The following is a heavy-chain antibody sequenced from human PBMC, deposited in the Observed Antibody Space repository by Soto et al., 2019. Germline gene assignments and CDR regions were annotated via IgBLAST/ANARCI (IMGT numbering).Heavy chain of an antibody. CDR3: ARRVCTGVTCDPPQDSWLAP. V-gene: IGHV4-59*08. CDR2: IDYTGRT. D-gene: IGHD2-8*02. J-gene: IGHJ5*02. CDR1: WGTRNAYG. Sequence: SETHCPPWTVLWGTRNAYGGNWIRQPPGKGLQWIGHIDYTGRTIYNPSLESRVSMSLDTSSNQFSLRLSSVTAADTAVYYCARRVCTGVTCDPPQDSWLAPWGQGTLVTVSS.